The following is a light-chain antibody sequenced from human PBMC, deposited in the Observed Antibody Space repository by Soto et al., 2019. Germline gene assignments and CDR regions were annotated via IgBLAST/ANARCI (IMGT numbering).Light chain of an antibody. CDR1: QSISSW. CDR2: MAS. J-gene: IGKJ2*01. V-gene: IGKV1-5*03. CDR3: QQYKSYPYT. Sequence: DIQMTQSPSTLSASVGDRVTINCRASQSISSWLAWYQQKPGKAPKFLIYMASSLESGVPSRFSGSGSGTEFTLTISNLQPDDFATYYCQQYKSYPYTFGQGTKLEIK.